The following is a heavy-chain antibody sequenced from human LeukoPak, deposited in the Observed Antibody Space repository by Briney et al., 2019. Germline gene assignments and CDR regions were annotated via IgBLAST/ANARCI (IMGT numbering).Heavy chain of an antibody. D-gene: IGHD5-12*01. Sequence: GSLRLSCAASGFTFSSYWMHWIRQPPGKGLEWIGSIYYSGSTYYNPSLKSRVTISVDTSKNQFSLKLSSVTAADTAVYYCARSPNSGYDPFDYWGQGTLVTVSS. CDR1: GFTFSSYW. CDR3: ARSPNSGYDPFDY. V-gene: IGHV4-39*01. CDR2: IYYSGST. J-gene: IGHJ4*02.